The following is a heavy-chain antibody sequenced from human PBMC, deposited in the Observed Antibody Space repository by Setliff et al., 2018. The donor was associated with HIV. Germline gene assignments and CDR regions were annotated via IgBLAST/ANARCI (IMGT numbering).Heavy chain of an antibody. J-gene: IGHJ4*02. D-gene: IGHD2-2*01. CDR2: IYYTGNT. CDR1: GGSISSSSYY. V-gene: IGHV4-39*01. Sequence: PSETLSLTCTVSGGSISSSSYYWGWIRQPPGKGLELIGNIYYTGNTNDNPSLKSRLTISVDTSKNQFSLKLSSVTAADTAVYYCARHEGSSTSPIPLWGQGILVTVSS. CDR3: ARHEGSSTSPIPL.